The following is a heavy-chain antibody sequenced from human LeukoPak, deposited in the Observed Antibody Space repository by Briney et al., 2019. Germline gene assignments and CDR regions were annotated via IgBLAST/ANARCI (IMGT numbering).Heavy chain of an antibody. CDR2: IYYSGST. CDR1: GGSISSGDYY. Sequence: SETLSLTCTGSGGSISSGDYYWSWIRQPPGKGLEWIGYIYYSGSTYYNPSLKSRVTISVDTSKNQFSLKLSSVTAADTAVYYCARVSYGGNYYYYYMDVWGKGTTVTVSS. J-gene: IGHJ6*03. D-gene: IGHD4-23*01. V-gene: IGHV4-30-4*08. CDR3: ARVSYGGNYYYYYMDV.